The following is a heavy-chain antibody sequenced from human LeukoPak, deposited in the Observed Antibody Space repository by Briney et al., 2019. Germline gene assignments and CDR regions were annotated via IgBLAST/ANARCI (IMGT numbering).Heavy chain of an antibody. CDR3: ARGLLEDSGYDSPTILQRDGYNFDY. CDR1: GGSISNYY. Sequence: SETLSLTCTVSGGSISNYYWSWIRQPPGKGLEWIGEINRSGSTNYNPSLKSRVTISVDTSKNQFSLKLSSVTAADTAVYYCARGLLEDSGYDSPTILQRDGYNFDYWGQGTLDTVSS. CDR2: INRSGST. J-gene: IGHJ4*02. V-gene: IGHV4-34*01. D-gene: IGHD5-12*01.